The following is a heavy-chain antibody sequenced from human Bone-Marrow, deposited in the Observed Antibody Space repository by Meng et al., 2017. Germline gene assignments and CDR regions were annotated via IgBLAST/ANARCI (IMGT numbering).Heavy chain of an antibody. CDR2: MKINVDGGTV. CDR3: SGHVDY. J-gene: IGHJ4*01. Sequence: VRLVESVGGLVTPGGSLGPSFAASGFTFSNAWMSWVHQVQGKGLGWMGRMKINVDGGTVHNATGVKGRFFISRDDSENTFYLQMNSLKTEDTAVYYCSGHVDYWGHGTLFTVSS. V-gene: IGHV3-15*01. CDR1: GFTFSNAW.